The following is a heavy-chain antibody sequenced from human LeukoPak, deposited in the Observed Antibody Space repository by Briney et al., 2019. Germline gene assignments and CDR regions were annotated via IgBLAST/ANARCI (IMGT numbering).Heavy chain of an antibody. CDR2: INPNTGGT. V-gene: IGHV1-2*02. CDR3: AVWKGYWSGPFDY. D-gene: IGHD3-3*01. J-gene: IGHJ4*02. Sequence: GASVKVSCKPSGYPFTGHYIHWVRQAPGQGLEWMGWINPNTGGTNYAQKFQGRVTMTSDTSVSTGYMELSSLRSDDTAVYYCAVWKGYWSGPFDYWGQGTRVSVSS. CDR1: GYPFTGHY.